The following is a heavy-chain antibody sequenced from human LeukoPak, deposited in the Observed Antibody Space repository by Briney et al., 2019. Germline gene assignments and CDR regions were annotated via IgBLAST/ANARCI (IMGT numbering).Heavy chain of an antibody. V-gene: IGHV3-7*01. CDR1: GFTFSSYE. J-gene: IGHJ4*02. Sequence: PGGSLRLSCAASGFTFSSYEMNWVRQAPGKRLEWVANIKQDGSEKYYVDSVRGRFTISRDNANNSLFLQMNSLRAEDTAVYYCARVLTGYYAPFDYWGQGTLVTVSS. D-gene: IGHD3-9*01. CDR2: IKQDGSEK. CDR3: ARVLTGYYAPFDY.